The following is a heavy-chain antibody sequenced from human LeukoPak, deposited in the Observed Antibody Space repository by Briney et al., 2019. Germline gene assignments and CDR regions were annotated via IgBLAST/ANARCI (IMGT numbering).Heavy chain of an antibody. CDR2: IIPIFGTA. Sequence: VASVKVSCKASGGTFSSYAISWVRQAPGQGLEWMGRIIPIFGTANYAQKFQGRVTITTDESTSTAYMGLSSLRSEDTAVYYCARDLRVDVYWWLFHDCWGQGTLVTVSS. V-gene: IGHV1-69*05. J-gene: IGHJ4*02. CDR1: GGTFSSYA. D-gene: IGHD3-22*01. CDR3: ARDLRVDVYWWLFHDC.